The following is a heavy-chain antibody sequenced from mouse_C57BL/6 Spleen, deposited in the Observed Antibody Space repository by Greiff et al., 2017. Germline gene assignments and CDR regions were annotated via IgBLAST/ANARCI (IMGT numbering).Heavy chain of an antibody. Sequence: DVKLVESGPGLVKPSQSLSLTCSVTGYSITSGYYWNWIRQFPGNKLEWMGYISYDGSNNYNPSLKNRISITRDTSKNQFFLKLNSVTTEDTATYYCARDGRYDGYYYFDYWGQGTTLTVSS. J-gene: IGHJ2*01. D-gene: IGHD2-3*01. CDR2: ISYDGSN. V-gene: IGHV3-6*01. CDR1: GYSITSGYY. CDR3: ARDGRYDGYYYFDY.